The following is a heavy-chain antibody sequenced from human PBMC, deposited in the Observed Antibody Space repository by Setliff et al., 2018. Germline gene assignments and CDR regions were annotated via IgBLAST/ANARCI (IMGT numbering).Heavy chain of an antibody. CDR2: IYTDGTT. V-gene: IGHV4-61*02. D-gene: IGHD2-21*01. CDR3: AKELVVISFVTNTHHHYGMDV. J-gene: IGHJ6*02. CDR1: GASLRSGSNY. Sequence: PSETLSLTCTVSGASLRSGSNYWGWFRQPAGKGLEWVGRIYTDGTTNYNPSLKSRVSISADTSMNHFSLRMTSVSAADTAVYYCAKELVVISFVTNTHHHYGMDVWGQGTTVTVSS.